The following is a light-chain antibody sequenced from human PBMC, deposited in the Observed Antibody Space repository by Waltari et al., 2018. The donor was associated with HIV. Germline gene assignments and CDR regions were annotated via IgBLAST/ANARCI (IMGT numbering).Light chain of an antibody. CDR3: QTWDVDLHWV. CDR1: RGHSRDS. V-gene: IGLV4-69*02. Sequence: VLTQAPSASASLGASVKLTCSLSRGHSRDSIAWHQQQPEKGPRFLMKVKSDGSHNKGDGIPDRFSGSSSGTERYLTISSLQSEDEADYYCQTWDVDLHWVFGGGTKLSVL. J-gene: IGLJ3*02. CDR2: VKSDGSH.